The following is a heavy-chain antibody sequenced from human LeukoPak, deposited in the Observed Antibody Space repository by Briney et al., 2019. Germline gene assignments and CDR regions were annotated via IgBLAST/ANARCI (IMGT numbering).Heavy chain of an antibody. CDR1: GFTFSNYG. CDR3: ARTRYNWNPDY. V-gene: IGHV3-30*03. CDR2: ISNDGNDK. Sequence: PGGSLRLSCAASGFTFSNYGMHWVRQAPGEGLEWVALISNDGNDKYYADSVKGRFTISRDNSKNTLYLQMNSLRAEDTAVYYCARTRYNWNPDYWGQGTLVTVSS. D-gene: IGHD1-20*01. J-gene: IGHJ4*02.